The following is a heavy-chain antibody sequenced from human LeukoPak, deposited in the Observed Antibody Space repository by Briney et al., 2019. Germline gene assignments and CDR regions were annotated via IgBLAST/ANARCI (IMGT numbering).Heavy chain of an antibody. CDR1: GGTFSSYA. CDR2: IIPIFGTA. CDR3: ARTHGYGDYPAFDY. D-gene: IGHD4-17*01. J-gene: IGHJ4*02. V-gene: IGHV1-69*05. Sequence: SVKVSCKASGGTFSSYAISWVRQAPGQGLEWMGRIIPIFGTANYAQKFQGRVTITTDESTSTAYMELSSLRSEDTAVYYCARTHGYGDYPAFDYWGQGTLVTVSS.